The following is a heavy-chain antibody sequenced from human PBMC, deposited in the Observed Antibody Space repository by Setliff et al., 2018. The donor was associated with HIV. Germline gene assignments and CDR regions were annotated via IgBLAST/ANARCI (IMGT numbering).Heavy chain of an antibody. J-gene: IGHJ6*02. CDR1: GDYVSNGRYY. Sequence: PSETLSLTCTVSGDYVSNGRYYWSWIRQPAGKGLEWIGHIYTSGSTDYNPSLKSRVTISVDTSKNQFSLKMSSVTAADTAVYYCARPDSRWYARGRDPLYGMDVWGQGTTVTVSS. V-gene: IGHV4-61*09. CDR2: IYTSGST. CDR3: ARPDSRWYARGRDPLYGMDV. D-gene: IGHD6-13*01.